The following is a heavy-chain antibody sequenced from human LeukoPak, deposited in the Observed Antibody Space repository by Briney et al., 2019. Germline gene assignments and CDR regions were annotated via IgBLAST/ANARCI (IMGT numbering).Heavy chain of an antibody. Sequence: SETLSLTCTVSGGSISSYYWSWIRQPAGKGLEWIGRIYTSGSTNYNPSLKSRVTMSVDASKNQFSLKLSSVTAADTAVYYCARETGSGYFAYFDYWGQGTLVTVSS. CDR1: GGSISSYY. V-gene: IGHV4-4*07. CDR2: IYTSGST. CDR3: ARETGSGYFAYFDY. D-gene: IGHD3-3*01. J-gene: IGHJ4*02.